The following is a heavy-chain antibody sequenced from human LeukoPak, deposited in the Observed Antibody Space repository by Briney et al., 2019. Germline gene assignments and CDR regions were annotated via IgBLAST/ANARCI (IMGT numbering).Heavy chain of an antibody. CDR1: GFTFSSYG. D-gene: IGHD4-17*01. Sequence: GRSLRLSCAASGFTFSSYGMPWVRQAPGKGLEWVAVISYDGSNKYYADSVKGRFTISRDNSKNTLYLQMNSLRAEDTAVYYCAKDHDYGDYGWYFDLWGRGTLVTVSS. CDR2: ISYDGSNK. J-gene: IGHJ2*01. CDR3: AKDHDYGDYGWYFDL. V-gene: IGHV3-30*18.